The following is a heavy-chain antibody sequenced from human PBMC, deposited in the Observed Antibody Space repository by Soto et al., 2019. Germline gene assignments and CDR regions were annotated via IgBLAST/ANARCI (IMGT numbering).Heavy chain of an antibody. D-gene: IGHD5-18*01. CDR1: GYSFTSYW. CDR2: IYPGDSDT. CDR3: AILPMNTAPYYFDY. V-gene: IGHV5-51*01. Sequence: GESLKISCKGSGYSFTSYWIGWVRQMPGKGLEWMGIIYPGDSDTRYSPSFQGQVTISADKSISTAYLQWSSLKASDTAMYYCAILPMNTAPYYFDYSCQGTLVTVSS. J-gene: IGHJ4*02.